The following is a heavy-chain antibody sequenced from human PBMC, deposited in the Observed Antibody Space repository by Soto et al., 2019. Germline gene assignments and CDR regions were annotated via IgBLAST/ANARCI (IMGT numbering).Heavy chain of an antibody. J-gene: IGHJ6*02. CDR1: GGSISSYY. D-gene: IGHD7-27*01. CDR3: ARDQTGEGYYGMDV. CDR2: IYYSGST. Sequence: PSETLSLTCTVSGGSISSYYWSWIRQPPGKGLEWIGYIYYSGSTNYNPSLKSRVTISVDTSKNQFPLKLSSVTAADTAVYYCARDQTGEGYYGMDVWGQGTTVTVSS. V-gene: IGHV4-59*01.